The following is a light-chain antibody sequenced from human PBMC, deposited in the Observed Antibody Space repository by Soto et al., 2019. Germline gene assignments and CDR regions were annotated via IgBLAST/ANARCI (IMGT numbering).Light chain of an antibody. Sequence: DIQMTQSPYSLSPSVGSRVSITCQASQAIRTSLSWFQKNPGRAPKILIYDASNLEKGVPSRFRGSRSKTDFTFTITSMQPEDIATYYCQQYDNLPPFTFGPGTKVDIK. V-gene: IGKV1-33*01. CDR2: DAS. CDR3: QQYDNLPPFT. J-gene: IGKJ3*01. CDR1: QAIRTS.